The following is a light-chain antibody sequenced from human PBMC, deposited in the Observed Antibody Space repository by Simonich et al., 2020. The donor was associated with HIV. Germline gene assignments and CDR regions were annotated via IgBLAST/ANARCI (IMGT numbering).Light chain of an antibody. CDR2: DVS. CDR3: SSYAGSFHVV. J-gene: IGLJ2*01. V-gene: IGLV2-14*01. CDR1: SSDVGANNF. Sequence: QSALTQPASVSGSPGQSITISCTGTSSDVGANNFVSWYQQDPGKAPKLIIFDVSKPPSGVSNRFSGSKSDNTASLTISGLQAEDEADYYCSSYAGSFHVVFGGGTKLTVL.